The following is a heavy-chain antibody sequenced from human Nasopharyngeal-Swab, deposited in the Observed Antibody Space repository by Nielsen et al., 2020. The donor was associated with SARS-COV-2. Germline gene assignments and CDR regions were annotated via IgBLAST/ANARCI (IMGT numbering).Heavy chain of an antibody. D-gene: IGHD6-13*01. J-gene: IGHJ4*02. CDR2: IYTSGST. Sequence: SDTLSLTCTVPGGPISSGSYYWCWIRQPAGKGLEWIGRIYTSGSTNYNPSLNSRVTISVDTSKNQFSLKLSSVTAAHAAVYYCARDRGSSLYYFDYWGQGTLVTVSS. CDR3: ARDRGSSLYYFDY. CDR1: GGPISSGSYY. V-gene: IGHV4-61*02.